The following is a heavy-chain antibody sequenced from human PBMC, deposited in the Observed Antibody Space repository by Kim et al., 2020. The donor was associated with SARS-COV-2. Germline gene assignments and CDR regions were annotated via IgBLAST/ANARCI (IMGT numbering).Heavy chain of an antibody. CDR1: GYTFTGYY. V-gene: IGHV1-2*06. Sequence: ASVKVSCKASGYTFTGYYMHWVRQAPGQGLEWMGRINPNSGGTNYAQKFQGRVTMTRDTSISTAYMELSRLRSDDTAVYYCARDARYSGSFFDYWGQGTLVTVSS. CDR3: ARDARYSGSFFDY. D-gene: IGHD1-26*01. J-gene: IGHJ4*02. CDR2: INPNSGGT.